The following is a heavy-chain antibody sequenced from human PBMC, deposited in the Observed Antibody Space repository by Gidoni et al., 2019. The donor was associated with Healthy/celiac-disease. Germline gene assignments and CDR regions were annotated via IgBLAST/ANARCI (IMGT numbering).Heavy chain of an antibody. J-gene: IGHJ6*03. CDR1: GFTFSSYG. CDR3: ARDAGGSGFWSGYLSYYMDV. Sequence: QVQLVESGGGVVQPGRSLRLSCAASGFTFSSYGIHWVRQAPGKGLEWVAVIWYDGSDKYYADSVKGRFTISRDNSKNTLYVRMNSLRAEDTAVYYCARDAGGSGFWSGYLSYYMDVWGKGTTVTVSS. V-gene: IGHV3-33*01. D-gene: IGHD3-3*01. CDR2: IWYDGSDK.